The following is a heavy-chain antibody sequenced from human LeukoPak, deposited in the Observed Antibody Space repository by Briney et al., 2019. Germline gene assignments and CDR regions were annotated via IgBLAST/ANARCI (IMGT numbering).Heavy chain of an antibody. Sequence: ASVKVSCKASGYTFTGYYMHWVRQAPGQGLEWMGRINPNSGGTNYAQKFQGRVTMTRDTSISTAYMELSRLRSDDTAVYYCARVPPVYDILTSHYMDPDDKDYYYYYGMDVWGQGTTVTVSS. D-gene: IGHD3-9*01. CDR3: ARVPPVYDILTSHYMDPDDKDYYYYYGMDV. CDR1: GYTFTGYY. J-gene: IGHJ6*02. CDR2: INPNSGGT. V-gene: IGHV1-2*06.